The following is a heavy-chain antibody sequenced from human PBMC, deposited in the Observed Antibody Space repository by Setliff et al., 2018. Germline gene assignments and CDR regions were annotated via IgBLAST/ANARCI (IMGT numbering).Heavy chain of an antibody. J-gene: IGHJ4*02. D-gene: IGHD2-15*01. CDR3: ARVGTDGGYYFDF. CDR1: GYRFSSYW. CDR2: IFPADSDT. V-gene: IGHV5-51*01. Sequence: GESLKISCKGSGYRFSSYWIGWVRQMPGKGLEWIGIIFPADSDTRYSPSFQGQVTISADKSISTAYVQWRSLKASDTAMYYCARVGTDGGYYFDFWGQGALVTVSS.